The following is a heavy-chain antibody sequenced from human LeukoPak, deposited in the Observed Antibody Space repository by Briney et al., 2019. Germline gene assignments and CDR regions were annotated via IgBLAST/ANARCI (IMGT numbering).Heavy chain of an antibody. D-gene: IGHD3-22*01. J-gene: IGHJ6*02. CDR2: ISSSGSTM. Sequence: GGSLRLSCAASGFTFSSYEMNWVRQAPGKGLEWVSYISSSGSTMYYADSVKGRFTISRDDAKNSLYLQMNSLRAEDTAVYYCARDPPSSWYYDSSGYSRRNYYGMDVWGQGTTVTVSS. CDR3: ARDPPSSWYYDSSGYSRRNYYGMDV. CDR1: GFTFSSYE. V-gene: IGHV3-48*03.